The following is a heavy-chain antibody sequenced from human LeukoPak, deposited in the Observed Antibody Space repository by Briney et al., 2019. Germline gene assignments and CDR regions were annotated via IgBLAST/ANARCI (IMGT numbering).Heavy chain of an antibody. J-gene: IGHJ4*02. V-gene: IGHV3-7*02. Sequence: ETGGSLRLSCAASRFTFSNYRMSGVRQAPGKGLEWVANINQDGSEKYFVDSVRGRFSISRDNAKNSLYLQMNSLRAEDTAVYYSAIPRAAFASWSGDYWLQGTLVTVSS. CDR3: AIPRAAFASWSGDY. D-gene: IGHD3-3*01. CDR2: INQDGSEK. CDR1: RFTFSNYR.